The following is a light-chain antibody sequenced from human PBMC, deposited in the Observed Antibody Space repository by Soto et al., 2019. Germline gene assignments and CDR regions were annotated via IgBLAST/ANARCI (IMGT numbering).Light chain of an antibody. V-gene: IGLV2-11*01. Sequence: QSALTQPRSVSGSPGQSVTISCTGTRSDVGVYNYVSWYQQHPGKAPKLMIYDVIKRPSGVPDRFSGSKSGNTASLTISGLQAEDEADYYCCSYAGNYTYVFGTGTKVTVL. CDR1: RSDVGVYNY. J-gene: IGLJ1*01. CDR3: CSYAGNYTYV. CDR2: DVI.